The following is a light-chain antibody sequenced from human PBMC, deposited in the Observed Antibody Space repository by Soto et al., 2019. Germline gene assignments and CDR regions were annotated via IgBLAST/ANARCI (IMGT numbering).Light chain of an antibody. CDR2: NAS. CDR3: QQRGDWPPIT. J-gene: IGKJ5*01. V-gene: IGKV3-11*01. Sequence: EIVLTQSPATLSVSPGDRATLSCRASQSVNSNLAWYHLKPGQAPRLLIYNASNRTTGIPARFSGSGSGTDFTLTISSLEPEDFAVYYCQQRGDWPPITFGQGTRLEIK. CDR1: QSVNSN.